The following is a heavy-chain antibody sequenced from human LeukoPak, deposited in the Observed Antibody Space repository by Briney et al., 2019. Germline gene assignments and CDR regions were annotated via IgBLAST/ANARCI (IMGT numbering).Heavy chain of an antibody. CDR2: ITDSGVST. Sequence: GGSLRLSCAASGFTFDSYAMSWVRQAPGKGLEWVSTITDSGVSTYYADSVKGRFTISRDNYKNTLYLQMNSLRAEDTAVYYCGRDPNGDYFGAFDMWGQGTSVTVSS. D-gene: IGHD4-17*01. CDR1: GFTFDSYA. V-gene: IGHV3-23*01. CDR3: GRDPNGDYFGAFDM. J-gene: IGHJ3*02.